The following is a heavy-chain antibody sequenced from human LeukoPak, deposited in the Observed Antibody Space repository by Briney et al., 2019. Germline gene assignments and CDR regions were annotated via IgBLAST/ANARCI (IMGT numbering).Heavy chain of an antibody. CDR1: GYSFTSYW. J-gene: IGHJ4*02. Sequence: GESLKISCQATGYSFTSYWIGWVRQMPGKGLEWMGIIHPGDSDTRYSPSFQGQVTISADKSIRTAYLQWSSLKASDTAKYYCARRNYYDRSGYFDYWGQGTLVTVSS. CDR2: IHPGDSDT. V-gene: IGHV5-51*01. D-gene: IGHD3-22*01. CDR3: ARRNYYDRSGYFDY.